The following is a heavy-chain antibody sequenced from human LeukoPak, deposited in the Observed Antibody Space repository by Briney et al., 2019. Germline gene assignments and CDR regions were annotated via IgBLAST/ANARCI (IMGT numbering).Heavy chain of an antibody. CDR2: IYYSGST. V-gene: IGHV4-31*03. CDR1: GGSISSGGYY. J-gene: IGHJ1*01. Sequence: SETLSLTCTVSGGSISSGGYYWSWIRQHPGKGLEWIGYIYYSGSTYYNPSLKSRVTISVDRSKNQFSLKLSSVTAADTAVYYCARSDIVVVPAAKGEEHWGQGTLVTVSS. CDR3: ARSDIVVVPAAKGEEH. D-gene: IGHD2-2*01.